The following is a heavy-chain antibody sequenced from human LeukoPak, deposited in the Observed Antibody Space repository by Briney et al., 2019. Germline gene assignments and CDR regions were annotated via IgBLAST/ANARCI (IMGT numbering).Heavy chain of an antibody. Sequence: GSLRLSCAASGFPFSTYAMSWVRQAPGKGLEWVSVIYSGGSTYYADSVKGRFTISRDNSKNTLYLQMNSLRAEDTAVYYCARELGLRGDYWGQGTLVTVSS. CDR2: IYSGGST. CDR1: GFPFSTYA. D-gene: IGHD4-17*01. CDR3: ARELGLRGDY. V-gene: IGHV3-53*01. J-gene: IGHJ4*02.